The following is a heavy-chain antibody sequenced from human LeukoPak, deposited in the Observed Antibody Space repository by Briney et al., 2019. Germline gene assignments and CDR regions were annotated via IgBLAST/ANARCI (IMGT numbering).Heavy chain of an antibody. CDR1: GYSISSGYY. CDR2: NYHSGST. V-gene: IGHV4-38-2*02. Sequence: PSETLSRNGTVSGYSISSGYYWGWVRQPPGKGLGWIGSNYHSGSTYYKPSFKSQVTIYVDTSKNQFSLKLSSVTPADTAVYYCARQGRSDYFDYWGQRTLVTVSP. J-gene: IGHJ4*02. CDR3: ARQGRSDYFDY. D-gene: IGHD2-15*01.